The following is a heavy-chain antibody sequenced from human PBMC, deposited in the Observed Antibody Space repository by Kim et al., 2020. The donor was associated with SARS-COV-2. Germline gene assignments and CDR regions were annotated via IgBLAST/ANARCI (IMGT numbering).Heavy chain of an antibody. Sequence: GGSLRLSCAASGFTFFNSGMSWVRHPPGKGLEWVSTFSSSGGDTYYADSVKGRFVISRDTSANTLYLQMNSLRVDDTAIYYCTKRGQGVPAADDFWGQGTLVTVSS. D-gene: IGHD2-2*01. CDR3: TKRGQGVPAADDF. V-gene: IGHV3-23*01. J-gene: IGHJ4*02. CDR1: GFTFFNSG. CDR2: FSSSGGDT.